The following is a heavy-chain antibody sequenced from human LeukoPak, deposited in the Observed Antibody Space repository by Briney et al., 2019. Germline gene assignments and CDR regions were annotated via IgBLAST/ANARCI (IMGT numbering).Heavy chain of an antibody. Sequence: PGGSLRLSCAVSGFTFTTYWMHWVRQAPGKGLEWMANIKQNGSETYYVDSVKGRFTISRENAKNSLYLQMNSLRAEDTAVYYCARDRRGVTIGYWGQGTLVTVSS. J-gene: IGHJ4*02. CDR1: GFTFTTYW. V-gene: IGHV3-7*04. CDR2: IKQNGSET. D-gene: IGHD4-17*01. CDR3: ARDRRGVTIGY.